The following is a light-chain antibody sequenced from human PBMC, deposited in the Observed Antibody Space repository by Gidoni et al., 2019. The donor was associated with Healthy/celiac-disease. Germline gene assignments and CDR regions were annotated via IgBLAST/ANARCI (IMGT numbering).Light chain of an antibody. V-gene: IGKV3-15*01. CDR2: CAS. Sequence: EIVMTPSPATLSVSPGERATLSCRASQSVSSNLAWYQQKPGQAPRLLIYCASTSATGIPARFSGSGSGTEFTLTISSLQSEDFAVYYCQQYNNWPRTFGQGTKVEIK. CDR1: QSVSSN. J-gene: IGKJ1*01. CDR3: QQYNNWPRT.